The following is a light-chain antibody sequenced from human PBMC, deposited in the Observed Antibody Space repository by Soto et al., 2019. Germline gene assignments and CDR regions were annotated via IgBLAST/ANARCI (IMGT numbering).Light chain of an antibody. CDR3: SSYSSINTLV. V-gene: IGLV2-14*01. Sequence: QSVLTQPASVSGSPGQSITVSCSGTSSDVGGHYYVSWYQHHPGEPPKLMIYEVSNRPSGVSNRFSGSKFGNTASLTISGLQAEDEADYYCSSYSSINTLVFGTGTKVTVL. J-gene: IGLJ1*01. CDR2: EVS. CDR1: SSDVGGHYY.